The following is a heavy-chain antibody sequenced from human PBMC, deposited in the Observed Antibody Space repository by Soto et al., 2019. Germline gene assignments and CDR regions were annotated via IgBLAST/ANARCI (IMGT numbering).Heavy chain of an antibody. CDR2: ISSSSSYI. CDR1: GFTFSSYS. CDR3: ARDLLTYSSSSYYYYYGMDV. V-gene: IGHV3-21*01. J-gene: IGHJ6*02. Sequence: GGYLRLSCAASGFTFSSYSMNWVRQAPGKGLEWVSSISSSSSYIYYADSVKGRFTISRDNAKNSLYLQMNSLRAEDTAVYYCARDLLTYSSSSYYYYYGMDVWGQGTTVTVSS. D-gene: IGHD6-6*01.